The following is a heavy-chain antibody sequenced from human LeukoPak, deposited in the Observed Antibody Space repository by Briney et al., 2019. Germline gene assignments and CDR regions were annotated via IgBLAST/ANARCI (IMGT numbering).Heavy chain of an antibody. D-gene: IGHD5-18*01. V-gene: IGHV4-38-2*02. CDR1: GCSIRSGYY. CDR3: ARERGIELWSLDAVDV. J-gene: IGHJ3*01. CDR2: IYHSGSI. Sequence: SETLSLTCTVSGCSIRSGYYWGWMLQPPGKGLEWIGNIYHSGSIYYNPSLKSRVIISVDTSKNQLSLKMSSVTAADTAVYYCARERGIELWSLDAVDVWGQGTMVTVSS.